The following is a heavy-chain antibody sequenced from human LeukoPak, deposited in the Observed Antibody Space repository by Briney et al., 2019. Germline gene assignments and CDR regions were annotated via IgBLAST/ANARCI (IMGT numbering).Heavy chain of an antibody. V-gene: IGHV3-7*01. Sequence: GGSLRLSCAASGFTFSSYWMSWVRQAPGKGLEWVANIKYDGSEKHYVDSVKGRFIISRDNAKNSLYLQVNSLRAEDTAVYYCARDNNYYSDYWGQGTLVTVSS. CDR2: IKYDGSEK. CDR3: ARDNNYYSDY. J-gene: IGHJ4*02. D-gene: IGHD1-1*01. CDR1: GFTFSSYW.